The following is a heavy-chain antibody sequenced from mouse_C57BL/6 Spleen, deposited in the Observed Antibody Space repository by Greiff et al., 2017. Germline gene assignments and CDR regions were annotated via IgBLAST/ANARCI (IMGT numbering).Heavy chain of an antibody. CDR2: INYDGSST. D-gene: IGHD2-4*01. J-gene: IGHJ3*01. CDR1: GFTFSDYY. V-gene: IGHV5-16*01. CDR3: ARERGKIGYDYGEFAY. Sequence: EVMLVESEGGLVQPGSSMKLSCTASGFTFSDYYMAWVRQVPEQGLEWVANINYDGSSTYYLDSLKSRFIISRDNAKNTLYLQMSSLKSEDTATYYCARERGKIGYDYGEFAYWGQGTLVTVSA.